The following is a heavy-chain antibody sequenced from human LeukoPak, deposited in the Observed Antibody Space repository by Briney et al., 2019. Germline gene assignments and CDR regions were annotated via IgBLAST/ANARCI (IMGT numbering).Heavy chain of an antibody. V-gene: IGHV4-39*07. D-gene: IGHD1-26*01. J-gene: IGHJ3*02. Sequence: SETLYLTCTVSGGSISSSSYYWGWIRQPPGKGLEWIGSIYYSGSTYYNPSLKSRVTISVDTSKNQFSLKLSSVTAADAAVYYCARDPYSGSYFGIRAFDNWGQGTMVTVSS. CDR1: GGSISSSSYY. CDR2: IYYSGST. CDR3: ARDPYSGSYFGIRAFDN.